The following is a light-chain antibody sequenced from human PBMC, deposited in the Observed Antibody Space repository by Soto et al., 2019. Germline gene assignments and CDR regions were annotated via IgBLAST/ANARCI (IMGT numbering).Light chain of an antibody. CDR3: QQYINWPPT. CDR1: QSVSDY. J-gene: IGKJ3*01. V-gene: IGKV3-15*01. CDR2: GAS. Sequence: EIVMTQSPATLSVSPGERATLSCRASQSVSDYLAWYQQNPGQAPRLLVYGASTTATGVPSRFSGSGSGTEFTLTISSLQSEDFAVYYCQQYINWPPTFGPGTKVDMK.